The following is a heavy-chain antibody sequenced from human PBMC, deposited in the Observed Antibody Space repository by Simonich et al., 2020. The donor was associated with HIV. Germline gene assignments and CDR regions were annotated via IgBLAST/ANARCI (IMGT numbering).Heavy chain of an antibody. J-gene: IGHJ1*01. CDR2: INHSGST. Sequence: QVQLQQWGAGLLKPSETLSLTCAVYGGSFSGYYWSWIRQPPGKGLEWIGEINHSGSTNSNPSLKRRVTISVDTSKNQFSRKLSSVTAADTAVYYCARLTAGGLGEYFQHWGQGTLVTVSS. V-gene: IGHV4-34*01. CDR1: GGSFSGYY. D-gene: IGHD6-13*01. CDR3: ARLTAGGLGEYFQH.